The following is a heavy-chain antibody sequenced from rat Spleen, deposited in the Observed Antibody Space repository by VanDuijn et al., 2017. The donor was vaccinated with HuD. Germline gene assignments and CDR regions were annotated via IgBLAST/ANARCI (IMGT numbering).Heavy chain of an antibody. D-gene: IGHD1-9*01. V-gene: IGHV4-2*01. J-gene: IGHJ2*01. CDR1: GFNFNDYW. CDR3: ARHGYNSYFDY. Sequence: EVKLVESGGGLVQPGRSLKLSCAASGFNFNDYWMGWVRQAPGKGLEWIGEINKDSNTINYTPSLKEKFTISRDNAQNTLYLQMSKLGSEDTATYYCARHGYNSYFDYWGQGVMVTVSS. CDR2: INKDSNTI.